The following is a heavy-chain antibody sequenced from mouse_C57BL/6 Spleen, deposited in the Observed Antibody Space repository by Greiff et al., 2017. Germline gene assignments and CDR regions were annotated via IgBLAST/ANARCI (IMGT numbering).Heavy chain of an antibody. Sequence: DVHLVESGGVLVQPGGSLKLSCAASGFTFSSYGLSWVRQTPDKRLEWVANISSGGSYTYYPDSVKGRFTISRDNAKNTLYLQMSSLKSEDTAMCYRARRGKVTTGDYAMDYWGQGTSVTVAS. J-gene: IGHJ4*01. CDR1: GFTFSSYG. V-gene: IGHV5-6*01. CDR2: ISSGGSYT. CDR3: ARRGKVTTGDYAMDY. D-gene: IGHD1-1*01.